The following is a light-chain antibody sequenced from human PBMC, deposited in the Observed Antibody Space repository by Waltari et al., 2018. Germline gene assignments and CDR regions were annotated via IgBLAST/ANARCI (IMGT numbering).Light chain of an antibody. Sequence: DIVMTQSPDSLAVSLGERATINCKSNQSVLYSSNNKNYVAWYQQKAGQPPKLLIYWASTRPSGVPDRFSGSGSGTDFTLTSSSLQAEDVAVYHCQQYYTNPRTFGQGTKVEIK. CDR2: WAS. CDR3: QQYYTNPRT. J-gene: IGKJ1*01. V-gene: IGKV4-1*01. CDR1: QSVLYSSNNKNY.